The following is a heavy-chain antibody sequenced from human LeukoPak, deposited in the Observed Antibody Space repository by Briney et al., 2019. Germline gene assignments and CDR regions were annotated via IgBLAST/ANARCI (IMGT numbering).Heavy chain of an antibody. CDR1: GFTFSSYS. D-gene: IGHD3-16*01. J-gene: IGHJ5*02. CDR2: ISSSSSYI. V-gene: IGHV3-21*04. CDR3: ARLLSPFRWFDP. Sequence: PGGSLRLSCAASGFTFSSYSMNWVRQAPGKGLEWVSSISSSSSYIYYADSVKGRFTISRDNAKNSLYLQMNSLRAEDTAVYYCARLLSPFRWFDPWGQGTLVTVSS.